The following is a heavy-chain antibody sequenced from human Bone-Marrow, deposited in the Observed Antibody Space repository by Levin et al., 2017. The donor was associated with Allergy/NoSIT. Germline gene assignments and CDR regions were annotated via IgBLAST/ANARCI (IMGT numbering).Heavy chain of an antibody. CDR2: IYYSGST. CDR1: GGSISSSSYY. V-gene: IGHV4-39*01. J-gene: IGHJ3*02. CDR3: ARRLIQWLNAFDI. D-gene: IGHD6-19*01. Sequence: PSETLSLTCTVSGGSISSSSYYWGWIRQPPGKGLEWIGSIYYSGSTYYNPSLKSRVTISVDTSKNQFSLKLSSVTAADTAVYYCARRLIQWLNAFDIWGQGTMVTVSS.